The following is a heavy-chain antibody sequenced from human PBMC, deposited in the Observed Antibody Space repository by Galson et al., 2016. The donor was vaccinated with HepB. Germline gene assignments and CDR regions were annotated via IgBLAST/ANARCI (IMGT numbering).Heavy chain of an antibody. CDR3: VKALVRDGHPNFDY. V-gene: IGHV3-64D*06. Sequence: SLRLSCAASGFSFSSYAMDWVRQAPGKGLEFVSGIKNNGDTRDYADYVKGRFTISSDNSKNAMHLEMSNLRAEDTAVYYCVKALVRDGHPNFDYWGQGTLVIVSS. CDR2: IKNNGDTR. J-gene: IGHJ4*02. D-gene: IGHD5-24*01. CDR1: GFSFSSYA.